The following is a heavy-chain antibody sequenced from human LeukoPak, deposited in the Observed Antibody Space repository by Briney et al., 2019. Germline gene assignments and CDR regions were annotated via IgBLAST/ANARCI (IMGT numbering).Heavy chain of an antibody. CDR3: ARDPGAAVYNLWS. J-gene: IGHJ5*02. Sequence: EGSLRLSCAVSGLTVSNNYMIWVRQAPGKGLECVSLIYSGGATSYADSVKGRFTISRDNSQNMLYLQMNSLRVEDTAVYYCARDPGAAVYNLWSWGQGTLVTVSS. CDR1: GLTVSNNY. V-gene: IGHV3-66*01. D-gene: IGHD3-10*01. CDR2: IYSGGAT.